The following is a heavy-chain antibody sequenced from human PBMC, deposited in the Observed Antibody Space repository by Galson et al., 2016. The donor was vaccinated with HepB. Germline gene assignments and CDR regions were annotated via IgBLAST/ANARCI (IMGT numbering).Heavy chain of an antibody. Sequence: SLRLSCAAPGFTFSDLSLHWVRQAPGKGLKWVAGISYDGTKKYRADDLKGGFTIFIDDSKKTLYLQMNSLRIEDAAVYMCARHSAHDQGGVFDPWGQGALVAVSS. D-gene: IGHD3-16*01. CDR3: ARHSAHDQGGVFDP. CDR1: GFTFSDLS. CDR2: ISYDGTKK. J-gene: IGHJ5*02. V-gene: IGHV3-30*01.